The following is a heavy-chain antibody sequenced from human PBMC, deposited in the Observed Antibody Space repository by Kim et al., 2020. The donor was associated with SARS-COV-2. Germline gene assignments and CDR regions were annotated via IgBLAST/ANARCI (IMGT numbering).Heavy chain of an antibody. Sequence: SVKVSCKASGFTFTSSAVQWVRQARGQRLEWIGWIVVGSGNTNYAQKFQERVTITRDMSTSTAYMELSSLRSEDTAVYYCAADPYNWNDDGYYYYYYGMDVWGQGTTVTVSS. J-gene: IGHJ6*02. CDR1: GFTFTSSA. CDR2: IVVGSGNT. V-gene: IGHV1-58*01. CDR3: AADPYNWNDDGYYYYYYGMDV. D-gene: IGHD1-20*01.